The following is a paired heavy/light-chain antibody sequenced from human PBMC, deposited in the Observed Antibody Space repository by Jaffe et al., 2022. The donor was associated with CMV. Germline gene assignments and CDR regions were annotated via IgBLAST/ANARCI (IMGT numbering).Light chain of an antibody. CDR2: RNN. J-gene: IGLJ2*01. V-gene: IGLV1-47*01. Sequence: QSVLTQPPSASGTPGQRVTISCSGTRFNIGLKFVYWYQQLPGAAPKLFISRNNQRPSGVPDRFSGSKSGTSASLVISGLRSEDEADYFCATWDDSLSGWVFGGGTKLTVL. CDR1: RFNIGLKF. CDR3: ATWDDSLSGWV.
Heavy chain of an antibody. D-gene: IGHD1-26*01. J-gene: IGHJ4*02. CDR3: ARTTVVGGTTLIDIDY. Sequence: QVTLKESGRGLVKPTETLTLTCSVSGFSLSDAGMGVSWIRQPPGKALEWLAHIFSNDETSYNTSLQSRLTISRETSKSQVVLMMTNMDPVDTATYYCARTTVVGGTTLIDIDYWGQGILVTVSS. CDR1: GFSLSDAGMG. V-gene: IGHV2-26*01. CDR2: IFSNDET.